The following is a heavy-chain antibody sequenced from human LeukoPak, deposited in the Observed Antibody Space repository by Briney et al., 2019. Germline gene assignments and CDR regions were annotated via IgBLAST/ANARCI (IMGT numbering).Heavy chain of an antibody. J-gene: IGHJ4*02. V-gene: IGHV3-7*03. CDR1: GFTFVNHW. CDR3: AKSSDYDSSATFDY. Sequence: GGSLRLSCVASGFTFVNHWMTWVRQAPGKGLEWVANMNQDGSEKYYVDSVKGRFTISRDNAKNSLYLQMNSLRAEDTALYYCAKSSDYDSSATFDYWGQGTLVTVSS. CDR2: MNQDGSEK. D-gene: IGHD3-22*01.